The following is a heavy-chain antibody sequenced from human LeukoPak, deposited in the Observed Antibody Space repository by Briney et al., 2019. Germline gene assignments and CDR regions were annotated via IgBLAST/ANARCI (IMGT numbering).Heavy chain of an antibody. Sequence: GGSLRLSCAASGFTFSSYAMHWVRQAPGKGLEWVAVISYDGSNKYYADSVKGRFTNSRDNSKNTLYLQMNSLRAEDTAVYYCARDLGQYCGGDCYGDYFDYWGQGALVTVSS. V-gene: IGHV3-30-3*01. D-gene: IGHD2-21*02. CDR2: ISYDGSNK. CDR3: ARDLGQYCGGDCYGDYFDY. CDR1: GFTFSSYA. J-gene: IGHJ4*02.